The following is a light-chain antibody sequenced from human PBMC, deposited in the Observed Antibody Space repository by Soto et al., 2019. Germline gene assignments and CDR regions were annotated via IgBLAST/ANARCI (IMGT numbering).Light chain of an antibody. CDR1: QSVSSY. Sequence: EIMLTHSPATLSLSPLDRTDLXFVASQSVSSYLAWYQQKPGQAPRLLIYDASNRATGIPARFSGSGSGTDFTLTISRLEPEDFALYYCQQYGYSPITFGQGTRLEIK. J-gene: IGKJ5*01. V-gene: IGKV3-11*01. CDR3: QQYGYSPIT. CDR2: DAS.